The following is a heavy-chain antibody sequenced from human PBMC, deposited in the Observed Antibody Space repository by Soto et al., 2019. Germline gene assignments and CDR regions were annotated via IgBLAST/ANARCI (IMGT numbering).Heavy chain of an antibody. CDR2: ISYDGSNK. D-gene: IGHD2-2*01. CDR1: GFTFSSYG. Sequence: QVQLVESGGGVVQPGRSLRLSCAASGFTFSSYGMHWVRQAPGKGLEWVAVISYDGSNKYYAESVKGRFTISRDNSKNTLYLQMNSLRAEDTAVYYCAKDPGYCSSTSCYDLGLGTAMDSDYWGQGTLVTVSS. V-gene: IGHV3-30*18. J-gene: IGHJ4*02. CDR3: AKDPGYCSSTSCYDLGLGTAMDSDY.